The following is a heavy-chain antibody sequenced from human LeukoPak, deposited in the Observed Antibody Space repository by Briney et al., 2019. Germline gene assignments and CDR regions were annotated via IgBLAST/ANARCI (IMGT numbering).Heavy chain of an antibody. Sequence: PGGSLRLSCAAFGFTFSSYGISWVRQAPGKGLEWVSRINSDGSSTSYADSVKGRFTISRDNAKNTLYLQMNSLRAEDTAVYYCAKDSYYYYGSGIDYWGQGTLVTVSS. J-gene: IGHJ4*02. CDR1: GFTFSSYG. CDR2: INSDGSST. CDR3: AKDSYYYYGSGIDY. D-gene: IGHD3-10*01. V-gene: IGHV3-74*01.